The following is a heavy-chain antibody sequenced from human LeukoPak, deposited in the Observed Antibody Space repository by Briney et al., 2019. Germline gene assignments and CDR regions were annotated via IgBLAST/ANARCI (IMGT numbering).Heavy chain of an antibody. J-gene: IGHJ5*02. Sequence: ASVKVSCTASGYTFTGYYIHWVRQAPGQGLEWMGTINPSGDRTSYVQKFQGRVTMTRDTSTSTVYMELSSLRSEDTAVYYCARVPATMNWFDPWGQGTLVTVSS. CDR3: ARVPATMNWFDP. CDR2: INPSGDRT. V-gene: IGHV1-46*01. CDR1: GYTFTGYY.